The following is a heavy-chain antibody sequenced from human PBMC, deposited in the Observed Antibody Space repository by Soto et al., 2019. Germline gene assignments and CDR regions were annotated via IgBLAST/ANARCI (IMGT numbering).Heavy chain of an antibody. CDR2: IIPTFGAA. Sequence: QVQLVQSGAEVRKPGSSVKVSCKASRGTFSSNSFSWVRQAPGQGFEYMGGIIPTFGAANYAQRFKDRVTFTADESTTTVYMERSSLKPEDTAVYYCATPSNGHEVLFDFWGQGTVVTVSP. CDR1: RGTFSSNS. D-gene: IGHD2-8*01. J-gene: IGHJ4*02. V-gene: IGHV1-69*01. CDR3: ATPSNGHEVLFDF.